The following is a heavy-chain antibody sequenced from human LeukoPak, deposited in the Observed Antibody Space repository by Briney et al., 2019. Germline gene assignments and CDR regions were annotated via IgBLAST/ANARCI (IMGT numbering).Heavy chain of an antibody. V-gene: IGHV1-2*02. J-gene: IGHJ5*02. Sequence: GASVKVSCKASGYTFTGYYMHWVRLAPGQGLEWMGWINPNSGGTNYAQKFQGRVTMTRDTYISTAYMELSRLRSDDTAVYYCARDKSSSSSWFDPWGQGTLVTVSS. CDR2: INPNSGGT. CDR3: ARDKSSSSSWFDP. CDR1: GYTFTGYY. D-gene: IGHD6-6*01.